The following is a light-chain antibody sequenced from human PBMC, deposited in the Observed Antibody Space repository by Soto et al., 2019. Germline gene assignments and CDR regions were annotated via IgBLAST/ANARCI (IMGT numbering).Light chain of an antibody. CDR2: AAS. J-gene: IGKJ4*01. CDR1: QGISNY. V-gene: IGKV1-27*01. CDR3: QKYNIVPLA. Sequence: DIQMTQSPSSLSAFVGDRVTITCRASQGISNYLAWYQQNPGKVPKLLIYAASTLQSGVPSRFSGSGSGTDFTLTISGLQPEDVATYFCQKYNIVPLAFGGGTKVAIK.